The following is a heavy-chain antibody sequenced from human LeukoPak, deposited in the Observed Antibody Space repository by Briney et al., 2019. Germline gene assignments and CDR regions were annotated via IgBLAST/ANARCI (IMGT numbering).Heavy chain of an antibody. Sequence: GGSLRLSCAASGFTFSSYDMHWVRQATGKGLEWVSAIGVAANTFYSGSVKGRFTISRENAKNSLYLLMNSLRAEDTAVYYCAKDCVPSYSTMTTSGWFDPWGQGTLVTVSS. V-gene: IGHV3-13*01. CDR3: AKDCVPSYSTMTTSGWFDP. D-gene: IGHD4-17*01. J-gene: IGHJ5*02. CDR2: IGVAANT. CDR1: GFTFSSYD.